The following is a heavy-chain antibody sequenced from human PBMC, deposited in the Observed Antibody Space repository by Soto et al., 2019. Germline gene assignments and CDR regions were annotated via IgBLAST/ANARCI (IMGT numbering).Heavy chain of an antibody. CDR2: IYYSGST. J-gene: IGHJ3*02. CDR1: GGSISSSSYY. CDR3: ARHEDDILTGYYLNDAFDI. Sequence: SETLSLTCTVSGGSISSSSYYWGWIRQPPGKGLEWIGSIYYSGSTYYNPSLKSRVTISVGTSKNQFSLKLSSVTAADTAVYYYARHEDDILTGYYLNDAFDIWGQGTMVTVSS. D-gene: IGHD3-9*01. V-gene: IGHV4-39*01.